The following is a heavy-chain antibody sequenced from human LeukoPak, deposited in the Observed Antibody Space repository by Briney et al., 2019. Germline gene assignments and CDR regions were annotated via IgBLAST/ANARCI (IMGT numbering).Heavy chain of an antibody. V-gene: IGHV1-69*06. Sequence: SVKVSCKASGGTFSSYAISWVRQAPGQGLEWMGGIIPIFGTANYAQKFQGRVTITADKSTSTAYMELSSLRSEGTAVYYCARGSSWYDQVDYWGQGTLVTVSS. CDR2: IIPIFGTA. CDR1: GGTFSSYA. CDR3: ARGSSWYDQVDY. J-gene: IGHJ4*02. D-gene: IGHD6-13*01.